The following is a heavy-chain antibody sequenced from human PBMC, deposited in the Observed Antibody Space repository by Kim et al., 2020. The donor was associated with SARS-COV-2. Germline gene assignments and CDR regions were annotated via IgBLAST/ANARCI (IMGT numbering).Heavy chain of an antibody. Sequence: SETLSLTCNVSGGSISSGGYYWSWIRQHPGKGLEWIGNIYYSGSTYYNPSLKSRVTISVDTSKNQFSLKLSSVTAADTAVYYCARALLTIFGVVIQNFDYSGERTLLT. J-gene: IGHJ4*02. CDR2: IYYSGST. CDR3: ARALLTIFGVVIQNFDY. CDR1: GGSISSGGYY. D-gene: IGHD3-3*01. V-gene: IGHV4-31*03.